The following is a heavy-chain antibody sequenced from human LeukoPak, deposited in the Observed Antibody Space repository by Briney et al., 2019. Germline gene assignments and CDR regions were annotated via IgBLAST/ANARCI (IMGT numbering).Heavy chain of an antibody. Sequence: SETLSLTCTVSGGSVSSYQWSWIRQPPGKGLEWIGNIYYSGSANYNPSLKSRVTISVDTSKNQFSLKLSPVTAADTAVYYCARVGVDYSGNIIKYFFDYWGQGTLVTVSS. V-gene: IGHV4-59*02. D-gene: IGHD4-23*01. CDR2: IYYSGSA. CDR3: ARVGVDYSGNIIKYFFDY. CDR1: GGSVSSYQ. J-gene: IGHJ4*02.